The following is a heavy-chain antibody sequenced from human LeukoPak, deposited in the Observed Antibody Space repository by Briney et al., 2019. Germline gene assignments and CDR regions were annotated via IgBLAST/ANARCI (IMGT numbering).Heavy chain of an antibody. D-gene: IGHD2-8*01. V-gene: IGHV4-34*01. CDR2: IHPSGIF. CDR1: GGSCDDYY. Sequence: PSETLSLTCAVYGGSCDDYYCSWIRQPPGKGLEWIGEIHPSGIFYYNSSLMSRVTISIDTSKSQFSLRLTSVTAADTGFYYCARGRDRSKAGVHWGQGSLVTVSS. CDR3: ARGRDRSKAGVH. J-gene: IGHJ4*02.